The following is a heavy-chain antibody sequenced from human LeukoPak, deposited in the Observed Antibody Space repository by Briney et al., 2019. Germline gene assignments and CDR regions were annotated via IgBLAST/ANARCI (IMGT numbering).Heavy chain of an antibody. J-gene: IGHJ6*02. Sequence: AGGSLRLSCAASGFTFDDYTMHWVRHAPGKGLEWVSLISRDGGSTYYADSVKGRFTISRDNRKNTLYLQMNSLRTEDTALYYCAKDLYTGSYYFYGMDVWGQGTTVTVSS. CDR2: ISRDGGST. V-gene: IGHV3-43*01. CDR3: AKDLYTGSYYFYGMDV. CDR1: GFTFDDYT. D-gene: IGHD1-26*01.